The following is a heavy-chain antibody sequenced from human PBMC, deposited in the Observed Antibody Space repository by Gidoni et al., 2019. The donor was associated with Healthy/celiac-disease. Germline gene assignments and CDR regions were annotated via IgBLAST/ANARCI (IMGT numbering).Heavy chain of an antibody. CDR1: GFTFDDYA. Sequence: EVQLVESGGGLVQPGRSLRLSCAASGFTFDDYAMHWVRQAPGKGLGLVSGISWNSGSIGYADSVKGRFTISRDNAKNSLYLQMNSLRAEDTALYYCAKVEGPSYYYGSSGPFDYWGQGTLVTVSS. J-gene: IGHJ4*02. V-gene: IGHV3-9*01. CDR2: ISWNSGSI. CDR3: AKVEGPSYYYGSSGPFDY. D-gene: IGHD3-22*01.